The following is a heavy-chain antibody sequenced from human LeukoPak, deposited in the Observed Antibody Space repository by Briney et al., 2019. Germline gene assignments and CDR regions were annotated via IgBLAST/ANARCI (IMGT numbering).Heavy chain of an antibody. D-gene: IGHD2-2*01. J-gene: IGHJ4*02. Sequence: GGSLRLSCAASGFTFSNAWMSWVRQAPGKGPEWIGRIKSKTDGGTTDYAAPVKGRFTISRDDSKNTLYLQMNSLKTEDTAVYYCTTDGILVPAAIVGYIDYWGQGTLVTVSS. CDR3: TTDGILVPAAIVGYIDY. V-gene: IGHV3-15*01. CDR2: IKSKTDGGTT. CDR1: GFTFSNAW.